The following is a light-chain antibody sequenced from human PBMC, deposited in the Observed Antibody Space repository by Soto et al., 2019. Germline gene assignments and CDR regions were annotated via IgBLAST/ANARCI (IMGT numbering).Light chain of an antibody. CDR3: QQRSNWRVT. J-gene: IGKJ4*01. CDR2: DAS. Sequence: ELVLTPSPATLSLSPGERATLSCRASQSVNIYLAWYQQKPGQAPRLLIYDASNRATGIPARFSGSGSGTDFTLTISSLEPEDIAVYYCQQRSNWRVTFGGGTKVDIK. V-gene: IGKV3-11*01. CDR1: QSVNIY.